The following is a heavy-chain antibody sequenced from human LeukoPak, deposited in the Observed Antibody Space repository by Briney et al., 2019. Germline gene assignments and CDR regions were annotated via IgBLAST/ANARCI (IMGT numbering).Heavy chain of an antibody. CDR3: ARRPISMHAFDI. V-gene: IGHV4-34*01. CDR2: INHSGST. J-gene: IGHJ3*02. Sequence: SETLSLTCAVYGGSFSGYYWSWIRQPPGKGLEWIGEINHSGSTNYNPSLKSRVTISVDTSKNQFSLKLSSVTAADTAVYYCARRPISMHAFDIWGHGTMVTVSS. CDR1: GGSFSGYY. D-gene: IGHD2-8*01.